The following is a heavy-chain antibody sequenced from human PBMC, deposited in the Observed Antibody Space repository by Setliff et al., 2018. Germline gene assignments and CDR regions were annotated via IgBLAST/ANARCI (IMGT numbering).Heavy chain of an antibody. CDR3: ARSRSNFWSGYFNWFDP. CDR1: GYSFTSYW. D-gene: IGHD3-3*01. V-gene: IGHV5-51*01. CDR2: IYPGDSDT. Sequence: GESLKISCKGSGYSFTSYWIGWVRQVPGKGLEWMGIIYPGDSDTRYSPSFQGQVTISADKSISTAYLQWSSLMASDTAMYYCARSRSNFWSGYFNWFDPWGQGTLVTVS. J-gene: IGHJ5*02.